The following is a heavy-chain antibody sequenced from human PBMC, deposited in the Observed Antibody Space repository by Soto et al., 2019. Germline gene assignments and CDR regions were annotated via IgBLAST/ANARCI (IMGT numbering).Heavy chain of an antibody. Sequence: QDQLVQSGAEVKKPGSSVKVSCKASGGTFSSHTFSWVRQAPGQGLEWMGRIIPALGTATYAQKFQGRVTITAYESATTVYMELNSLRSEDTAVYYCARPDFGDDWYFDLWGRGTLVTVSS. CDR2: IIPALGTA. D-gene: IGHD4-17*01. V-gene: IGHV1-69*08. J-gene: IGHJ2*01. CDR3: ARPDFGDDWYFDL. CDR1: GGTFSSHT.